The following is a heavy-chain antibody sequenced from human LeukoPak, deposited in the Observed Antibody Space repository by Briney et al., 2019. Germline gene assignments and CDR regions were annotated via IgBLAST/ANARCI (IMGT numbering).Heavy chain of an antibody. CDR1: GFTFDDYV. Sequence: GRSLRPSCAASGFTFDDYVTHWVRQPPGKFLEWVSGISWNSGSIDYADSVKGRFTISRDNAEKSLYLQMNSLRAEDTALYYCARGRYYDSRGYYYFDYWGQGTLVTVSS. V-gene: IGHV3-9*01. CDR3: ARGRYYDSRGYYYFDY. D-gene: IGHD3-22*01. J-gene: IGHJ4*02. CDR2: ISWNSGSI.